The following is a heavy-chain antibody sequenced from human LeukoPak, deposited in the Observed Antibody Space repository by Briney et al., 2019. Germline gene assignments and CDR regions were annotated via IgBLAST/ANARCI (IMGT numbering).Heavy chain of an antibody. Sequence: GGSLRLSCAASGFTFDDYAMHWVRQAPGKGLEWVSGISWNSGSIGYADSVKGRFTISRDNAKNSLYLQMNSLRAEDTALYYCAKDMGHVYGSGTPFDYWGQGTLVTVSS. CDR1: GFTFDDYA. CDR2: ISWNSGSI. CDR3: AKDMGHVYGSGTPFDY. D-gene: IGHD3-10*01. V-gene: IGHV3-9*01. J-gene: IGHJ4*02.